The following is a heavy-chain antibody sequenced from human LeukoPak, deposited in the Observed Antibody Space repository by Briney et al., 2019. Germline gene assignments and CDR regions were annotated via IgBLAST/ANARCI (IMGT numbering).Heavy chain of an antibody. CDR3: AREGSYCVGGDCYSFDF. Sequence: ASVEVSCKASGYRFISNYIQWVRQAPGLGPEWMGWMHPGNGNTRYAEKFQGRVTITRDTSINAAYMDLSSLRSDDTAVYYCAREGSYCVGGDCYSFDFWGQGTLITVSS. CDR1: GYRFISNY. CDR2: MHPGNGNT. J-gene: IGHJ4*02. D-gene: IGHD2-21*02. V-gene: IGHV1-2*02.